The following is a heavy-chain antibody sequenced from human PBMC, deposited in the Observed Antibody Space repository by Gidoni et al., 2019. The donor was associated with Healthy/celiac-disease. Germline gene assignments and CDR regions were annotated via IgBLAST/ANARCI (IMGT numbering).Heavy chain of an antibody. CDR3: ARDEVVPDPFDY. V-gene: IGHV4-61*01. CDR2: IYYSGIT. J-gene: IGHJ4*02. Sequence: QEQLQESGQGLEKPSETLSVACTSSGGSVSSGSYYWSWLRQPPRKGLEWIGYIYYSGITIYNPSLKRRVTISVDTSKNQFSLKLSSVTAADTAVYYCARDEVVPDPFDYWGQGTLVTVSS. CDR1: GGSVSSGSYY. D-gene: IGHD2-21*02.